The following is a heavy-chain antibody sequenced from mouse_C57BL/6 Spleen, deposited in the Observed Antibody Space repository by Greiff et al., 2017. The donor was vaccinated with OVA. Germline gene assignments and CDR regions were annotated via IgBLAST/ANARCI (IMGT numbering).Heavy chain of an antibody. J-gene: IGHJ1*03. D-gene: IGHD1-1*01. Sequence: EVKLMESEGGLVQPGSSMKLSCTASGFTFSDYYMAWVRQVPEKGLEWVANINYDGSSTYYLDSLKSRFIISRDNAKNILYLQMSSLKSEDTATYYCARDKDYYGNLYFDVWGTGTTVTVSS. CDR3: ARDKDYYGNLYFDV. CDR2: INYDGSST. V-gene: IGHV5-16*01. CDR1: GFTFSDYY.